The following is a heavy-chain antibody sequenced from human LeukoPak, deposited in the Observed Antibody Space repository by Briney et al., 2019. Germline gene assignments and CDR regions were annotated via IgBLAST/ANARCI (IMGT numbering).Heavy chain of an antibody. Sequence: PSETLSLTCTVSGGSISTYYWNWIRQPPGKGLEWIGYIYHSGSTNYNPSLKSRVTISVDRSKNQFSLKLSSVTAADTAVYYCARVAVPAAPPDNWFDPWGQGTLVTVSS. CDR3: ARVAVPAAPPDNWFDP. CDR1: GGSISTYY. CDR2: IYHSGST. J-gene: IGHJ5*02. V-gene: IGHV4-59*12. D-gene: IGHD2-2*01.